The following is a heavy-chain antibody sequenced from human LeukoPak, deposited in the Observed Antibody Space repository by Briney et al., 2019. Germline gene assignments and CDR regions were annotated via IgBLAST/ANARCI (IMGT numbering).Heavy chain of an antibody. D-gene: IGHD3-16*01. V-gene: IGHV1-69*06. CDR1: GGTFSSYA. CDR2: IIPIFGTA. CDR3: ARDPGYDYVWGSFFDY. Sequence: RASVKVSCTASGGTFSSYAISWVRQAPGQGLEWMGGIIPIFGTANYAQKFQGRVTITADKSTSTAYMELSSLRAEDTAVYYCARDPGYDYVWGSFFDYWGQGTLVTVSS. J-gene: IGHJ4*02.